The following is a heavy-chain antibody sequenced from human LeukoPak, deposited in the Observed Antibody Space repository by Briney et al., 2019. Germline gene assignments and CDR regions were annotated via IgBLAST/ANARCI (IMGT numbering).Heavy chain of an antibody. V-gene: IGHV1-46*01. CDR1: GYTFTSYF. CDR3: AREVGATTHDAFDI. J-gene: IGHJ3*02. CDR2: INPSGGST. D-gene: IGHD1-26*01. Sequence: ASVKVSCKASGYTFTSYFIHWVRQAPGQGLEWMGIINPSGGSTSYAQKFQGRVTMTRDTSTSTVYMELSSLRSEDTAGYYCAREVGATTHDAFDIWGQGTMVTVSS.